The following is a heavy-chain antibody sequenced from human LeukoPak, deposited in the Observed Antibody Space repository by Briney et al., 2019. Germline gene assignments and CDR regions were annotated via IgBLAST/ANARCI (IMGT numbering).Heavy chain of an antibody. D-gene: IGHD6-13*01. CDR2: IRYDGSNK. CDR1: GFTFSSYG. Sequence: PGGSLRLSCAASGFTFSSYGMHWVRQAPGKGLEWVAFIRYDGSNKYYADSVKGRFTISRDNSKNTLYLQMNSLRAEDTAVYYCSYSSSWYSLFDYWGQGTLATVSS. V-gene: IGHV3-30*02. J-gene: IGHJ4*02. CDR3: SYSSSWYSLFDY.